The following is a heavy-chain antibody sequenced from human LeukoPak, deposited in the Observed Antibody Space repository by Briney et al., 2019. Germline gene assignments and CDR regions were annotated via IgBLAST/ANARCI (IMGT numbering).Heavy chain of an antibody. D-gene: IGHD5-12*01. Sequence: GGSLRLSCAASGFTFDDYAMHWVRQAPGKGLEWVSAISGSGGSPYYADSVKGRFTISRDNSKNTLYLQMNSLRAEDTAVYYCAEGGYDQDFDYWGQGTLVTVSS. CDR3: AEGGYDQDFDY. J-gene: IGHJ4*02. CDR2: ISGSGGSP. CDR1: GFTFDDYA. V-gene: IGHV3-23*01.